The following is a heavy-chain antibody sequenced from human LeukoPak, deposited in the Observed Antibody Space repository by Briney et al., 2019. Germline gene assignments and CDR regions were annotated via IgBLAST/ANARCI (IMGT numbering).Heavy chain of an antibody. Sequence: PSETLSLICTVSGGSISSYYWSWIRQPPWKGLEWIGYFYYSGSTNYNPSLKSRVTISVDTSKNQFSLKLSSVTAADTAVYYCARDVFRAFDIWGQGTMVTVSS. CDR1: GGSISSYY. CDR3: ARDVFRAFDI. V-gene: IGHV4-59*01. D-gene: IGHD3-10*02. CDR2: FYYSGST. J-gene: IGHJ3*02.